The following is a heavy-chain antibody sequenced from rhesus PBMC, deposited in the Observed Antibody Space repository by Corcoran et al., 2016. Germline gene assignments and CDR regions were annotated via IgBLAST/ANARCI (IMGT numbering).Heavy chain of an antibody. CDR1: GGSVSNSNW. Sequence: QVQLQESGPGLVKASETLSLTCAVSGGSVSNSNWWTWIRQPPGKGLEWIGYFGGGSGSTSYNPSLNSRVTISRDTSHSQVSLKLNSVTAADTAVYYCARLNWNSLDYWGQGVLVTVSS. V-gene: IGHV4-65*01. CDR2: FGGGSGST. CDR3: ARLNWNSLDY. D-gene: IGHD1-26*01. J-gene: IGHJ4*01.